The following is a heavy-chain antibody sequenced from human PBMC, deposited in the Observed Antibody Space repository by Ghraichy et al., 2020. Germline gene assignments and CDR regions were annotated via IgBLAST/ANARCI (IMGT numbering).Heavy chain of an antibody. D-gene: IGHD3-22*01. CDR1: GFTVSSNY. J-gene: IGHJ3*02. Sequence: GGSLRLSCAASGFTVSSNYMSWVRQAPGKGLEWVSVIYSGGSTYYADSVKGRFTISRDNSKNTLYLQMNSLRAEDTAVYYCSSGYYRPDAFDIWGQGTMVTVSS. V-gene: IGHV3-53*01. CDR2: IYSGGST. CDR3: SSGYYRPDAFDI.